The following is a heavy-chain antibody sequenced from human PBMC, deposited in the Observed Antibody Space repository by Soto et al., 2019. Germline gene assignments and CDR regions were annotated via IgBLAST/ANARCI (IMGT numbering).Heavy chain of an antibody. CDR2: ISYDGSNK. CDR3: VNAVISARAWETNVSKSGLDV. Sequence: PGGSLRLSSAASGFTFYSFEMHWVRQAPGQGLEWGSVISYDGSNKYSADWVKGRFTVSRDNSKNTLSLQMNSPRAGDTAVYDCVNAVISARAWETNVSKSGLDVWGQGTTVTVSS. D-gene: IGHD3-16*02. CDR1: GFTFYSFE. J-gene: IGHJ6*02. V-gene: IGHV3-30*18.